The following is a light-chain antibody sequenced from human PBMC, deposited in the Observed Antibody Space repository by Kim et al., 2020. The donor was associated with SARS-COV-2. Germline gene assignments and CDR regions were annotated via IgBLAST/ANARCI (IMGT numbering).Light chain of an antibody. V-gene: IGLV1-44*01. CDR2: SNN. J-gene: IGLJ1*01. Sequence: QSVLTQPPSASGTPGQRVTISCSGSSSNIGSKTVNWYQQLPGTAPKLLIYSNNKRHSGVPDRSSGSKSDTSASLAISGLQSEDEADYYCAAWDDSLNGYVVGTGTKLTVL. CDR1: SSNIGSKT. CDR3: AAWDDSLNGYV.